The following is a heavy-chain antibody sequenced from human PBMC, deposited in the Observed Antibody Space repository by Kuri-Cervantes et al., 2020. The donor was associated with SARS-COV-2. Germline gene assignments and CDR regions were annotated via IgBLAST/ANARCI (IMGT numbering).Heavy chain of an antibody. CDR1: GYTFTSYA. CDR3: ARGAGIVGAKIHLFQP. V-gene: IGHV1-69*10. J-gene: IGHJ1*01. Sequence: SVQVSCLASGYTFTSYAISWVRQAPGQGLEWLVGIIPILGVANYAQKFQGRVTITADKSTSTAYMELSSLRSEDTAVYYCARGAGIVGAKIHLFQPWGQGTLVTVSS. D-gene: IGHD1-26*01. CDR2: IIPILGVA.